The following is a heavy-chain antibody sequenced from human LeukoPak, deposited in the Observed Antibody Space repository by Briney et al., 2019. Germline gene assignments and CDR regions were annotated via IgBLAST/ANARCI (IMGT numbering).Heavy chain of an antibody. CDR3: AREDQLLYSYYYYGMDV. CDR2: IIPILGIA. D-gene: IGHD2-2*02. CDR1: GGTFSSYA. Sequence: SVKVSCKASGGTFSSYAISWVRQAPGQGVEWMGRIIPILGIANYAQKFQGRVTITADKSTSTAYMELSSLRSEDTAVYYCAREDQLLYSYYYYGMDVWGQGTTVTVSS. J-gene: IGHJ6*02. V-gene: IGHV1-69*04.